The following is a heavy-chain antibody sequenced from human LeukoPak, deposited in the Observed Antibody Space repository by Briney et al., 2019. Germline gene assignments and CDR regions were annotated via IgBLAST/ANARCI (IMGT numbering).Heavy chain of an antibody. D-gene: IGHD3-10*01. Sequence: PGGSLRLSCEASGFTFSNYAMHWVRRAPGKGLEWVALISYDGSTKHYADSVKGRFTISRDNSKNTLSLQINSLRSEDTAVYYGAKDLHYYGPGSSPQYWGQGTLVTVSS. J-gene: IGHJ4*02. CDR3: AKDLHYYGPGSSPQY. CDR1: GFTFSNYA. V-gene: IGHV3-30*18. CDR2: ISYDGSTK.